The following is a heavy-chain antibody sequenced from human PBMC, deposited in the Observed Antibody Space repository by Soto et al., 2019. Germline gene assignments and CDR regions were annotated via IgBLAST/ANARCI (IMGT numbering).Heavy chain of an antibody. V-gene: IGHV3-21*02. CDR3: ASSGYRITNDL. Sequence: EEQLVESGGGLVKPGGSLRLSCAASGFTFSSYSINWVRQAPGKGLEWVSSISSNSAFIYYAASVKGRFTISRDNAKNSLSLQRSSLRAEETAVYYCASSGYRITNDLWGQGTLVTVSS. CDR1: GFTFSSYS. J-gene: IGHJ5*02. CDR2: ISSNSAFI. D-gene: IGHD2-15*01.